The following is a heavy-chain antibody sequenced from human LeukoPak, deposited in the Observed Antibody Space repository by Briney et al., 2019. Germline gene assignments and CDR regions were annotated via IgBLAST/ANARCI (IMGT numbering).Heavy chain of an antibody. D-gene: IGHD3-10*01. V-gene: IGHV3-21*01. CDR2: ISSSSSHI. CDR1: GFTFSSYS. J-gene: IGHJ4*02. CDR3: ARDMVRDDFDY. Sequence: GGSLRLSCAASGFTFSSYSMNWVRQAPGKGLEWVSSISSSSSHIYYADSVKGRFTISRDNAKNSLYLQMNSLRAEDTAVYYCARDMVRDDFDYWGQGTLVTVSS.